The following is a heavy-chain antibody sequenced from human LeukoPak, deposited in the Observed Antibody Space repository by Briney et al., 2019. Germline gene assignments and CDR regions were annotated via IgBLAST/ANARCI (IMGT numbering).Heavy chain of an antibody. CDR3: ARRGGVGWLHRNRHAFDI. J-gene: IGHJ3*02. Sequence: SETLSLTCAVYGGSFSGYYWSWIRQPPGKGLEWIGEINHSGSTNYNPSLKSRVTISVDTSKNQFSLKLSSVTAADTAVYYCARRGGVGWLHRNRHAFDIWGQGTMVTVSS. D-gene: IGHD5-12*01. CDR2: INHSGST. CDR1: GGSFSGYY. V-gene: IGHV4-34*01.